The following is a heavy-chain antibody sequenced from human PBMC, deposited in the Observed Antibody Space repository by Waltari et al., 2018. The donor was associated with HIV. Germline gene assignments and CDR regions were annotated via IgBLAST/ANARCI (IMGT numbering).Heavy chain of an antibody. J-gene: IGHJ4*02. CDR2: ISWNSGSR. CDR3: AKGPTLTSPPTYFNY. CDR1: GFTFDDYA. D-gene: IGHD2-2*01. V-gene: IGHV3-9*01. Sequence: EVHLVESGGGLVQPGRSLRLSCAASGFTFDDYAMHWVRQTPGKGLGWVSGISWNSGSRGYADSVKGRFTISRDNAKNSLFLQMNSLRPEDTAFYYCAKGPTLTSPPTYFNYWGQGTLVTVSS.